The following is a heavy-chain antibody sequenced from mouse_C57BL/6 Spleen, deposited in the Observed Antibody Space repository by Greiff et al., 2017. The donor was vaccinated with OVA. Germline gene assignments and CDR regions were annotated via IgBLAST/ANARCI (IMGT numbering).Heavy chain of an antibody. CDR1: GYTFTSYW. V-gene: IGHV1-55*01. D-gene: IGHD1-1*01. CDR3: ARGGYYYGSSSYYFDY. Sequence: QVQLQQPGAELVKPGASVKMSCKASGYTFTSYWITWVKQRPGQGLEWIGDIYPGSGSTNYNEKFKSKATLTVDTSSSTAYMQLSSLTSEDSAVYYCARGGYYYGSSSYYFDYWGQGTTLTVSS. J-gene: IGHJ2*01. CDR2: IYPGSGST.